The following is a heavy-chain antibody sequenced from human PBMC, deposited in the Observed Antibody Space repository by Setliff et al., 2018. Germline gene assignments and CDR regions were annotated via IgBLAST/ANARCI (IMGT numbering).Heavy chain of an antibody. J-gene: IGHJ3*01. Sequence: ASVKVSCKASGYTFTNFGFHWLRQAPGQGLEWMAMIITSTGKTSYAQKYQGRVTMTTDTSTNTVYMELRSLRSDDTAVYFCVREYSGGGLMWGQGTMVTVSS. CDR2: IITSTGKT. V-gene: IGHV1-18*01. CDR1: GYTFTNFG. CDR3: VREYSGGGLM. D-gene: IGHD6-19*01.